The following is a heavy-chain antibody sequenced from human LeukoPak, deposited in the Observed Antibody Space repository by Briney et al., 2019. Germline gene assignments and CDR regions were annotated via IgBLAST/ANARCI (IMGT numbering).Heavy chain of an antibody. CDR2: ISPSSTRI. V-gene: IGHV3-48*04. J-gene: IGHJ4*02. CDR3: ARMNYVSSGWGAPFDD. CDR1: GFTFSSYD. D-gene: IGHD3-16*01. Sequence: GGSLRLSCAASGFTFSSYDMNWVRQAPGKGLEWVSYISPSSTRIDYAASVRGRFTISRDNAKRSLYLQMSSLRAEDTAVYYCARMNYVSSGWGAPFDDWGQETLATVSS.